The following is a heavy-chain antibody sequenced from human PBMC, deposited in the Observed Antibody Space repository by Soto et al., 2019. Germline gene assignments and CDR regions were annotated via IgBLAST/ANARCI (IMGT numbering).Heavy chain of an antibody. CDR2: IIAYNGNT. CDR3: ARDPSTPIFGVVIDRAFDY. D-gene: IGHD3-3*01. Sequence: ASVKVSCKASGYTFTSYGIRWVRQAPGQGLEWMGWIIAYNGNTNYAQKLQGRVTMTTDTSTSTAYMELRSLRSDDTAVYYCARDPSTPIFGVVIDRAFDYWGQGTLVTVPS. CDR1: GYTFTSYG. J-gene: IGHJ4*02. V-gene: IGHV1-18*04.